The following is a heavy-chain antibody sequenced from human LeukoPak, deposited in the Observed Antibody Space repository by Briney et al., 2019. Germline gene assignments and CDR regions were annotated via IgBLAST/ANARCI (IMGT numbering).Heavy chain of an antibody. D-gene: IGHD3-10*01. CDR1: GGSISSRDHY. J-gene: IGHJ5*02. V-gene: IGHV4-39*01. Sequence: SETLSLTCTVSGGSISSRDHYWGWIRQPPAKGLEWIGNVFYSGSSYYNSSLQSRVTISVDTSKNQFSLKLRSVTAADTAVYYCARLVSLWFGESPNWFDPWAGEPWSPSPQ. CDR3: ARLVSLWFGESPNWFDP. CDR2: VFYSGSS.